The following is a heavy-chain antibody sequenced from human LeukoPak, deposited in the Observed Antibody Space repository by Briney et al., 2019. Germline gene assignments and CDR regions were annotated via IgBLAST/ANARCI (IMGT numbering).Heavy chain of an antibody. Sequence: PGGSLRLSCAASGVTFSSYAMSWVRQAPGKGLEWVSAISGSGGSTYYADSVKGRFTISRDNSKNTLYLQMHSVGAEDTAVYYCAKSFDNSGFYPFDYWGQGTLVTVSS. V-gene: IGHV3-23*01. CDR1: GVTFSSYA. D-gene: IGHD3-22*01. J-gene: IGHJ4*02. CDR3: AKSFDNSGFYPFDY. CDR2: ISGSGGST.